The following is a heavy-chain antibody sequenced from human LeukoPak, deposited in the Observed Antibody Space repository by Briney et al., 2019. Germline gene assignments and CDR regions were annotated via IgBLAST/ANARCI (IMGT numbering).Heavy chain of an antibody. V-gene: IGHV4-59*01. D-gene: IGHD3-9*01. CDR1: GGSISSYY. Sequence: PSETLSLTCTVSGGSISSYYWSWIRQPPGKGLEWIGYIYYSGSTNYNPSLKSRVTISVDTSKNQFSLKLSSVTAADTAVYYCARVVRYFDETNDAFDIWGQGTMVTVSS. CDR3: ARVVRYFDETNDAFDI. J-gene: IGHJ3*02. CDR2: IYYSGST.